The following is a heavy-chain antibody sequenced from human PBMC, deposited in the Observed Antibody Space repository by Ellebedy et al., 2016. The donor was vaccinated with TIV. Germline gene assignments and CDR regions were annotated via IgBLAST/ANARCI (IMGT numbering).Heavy chain of an antibody. D-gene: IGHD2-21*01. Sequence: GSLRLSXSVSGDSITSSYWTWLRQPAGKGLEWIGRIYTRGDTNYNSSLKSRVAMSVDTSKEQFSLELTSVTAADTAVYYCARAEDLYSDAFDMWGQGTMVTVSS. CDR2: IYTRGDT. CDR1: GDSITSSY. V-gene: IGHV4-4*07. J-gene: IGHJ3*02. CDR3: ARAEDLYSDAFDM.